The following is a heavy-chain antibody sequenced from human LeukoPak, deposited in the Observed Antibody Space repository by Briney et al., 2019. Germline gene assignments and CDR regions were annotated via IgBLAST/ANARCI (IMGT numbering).Heavy chain of an antibody. Sequence: SQTLSLTCTVSGGSISSGGYYWSWIRQHPGKGLEWLGYIYYSGSTYYNPSLKSRVTISVDTSKNQFSLKLSSVTAADTAGYYCAREGYCSSTSCSGNWFDPWGQGTLVTVSS. CDR2: IYYSGST. D-gene: IGHD2-2*01. J-gene: IGHJ5*02. CDR3: AREGYCSSTSCSGNWFDP. V-gene: IGHV4-31*03. CDR1: GGSISSGGYY.